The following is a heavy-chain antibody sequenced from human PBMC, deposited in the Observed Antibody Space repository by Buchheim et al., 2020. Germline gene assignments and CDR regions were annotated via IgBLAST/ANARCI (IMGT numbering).Heavy chain of an antibody. CDR2: IIPILGIA. D-gene: IGHD1-26*01. CDR3: ARGGVTSRGHYYYYGMDV. CDR1: GGTFSSYT. J-gene: IGHJ6*02. Sequence: QVQLVQSGAEVKKPGSSVKVSCKASGGTFSSYTISWVRQAPGQGLEWMGRIIPILGIANYAQKFQGRVTITADKSTSTAYMELSSLRSEDTAVYYCARGGVTSRGHYYYYGMDVWGQGTT. V-gene: IGHV1-69*02.